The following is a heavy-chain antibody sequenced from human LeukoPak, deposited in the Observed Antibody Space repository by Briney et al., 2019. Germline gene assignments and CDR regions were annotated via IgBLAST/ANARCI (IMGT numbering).Heavy chain of an antibody. J-gene: IGHJ6*03. D-gene: IGHD1-26*01. CDR1: GYTFTSYG. CDR3: ARSRPPIRGGSYPSYYYHYYMDV. V-gene: IGHV1-18*01. CDR2: ISAYNGNT. Sequence: GASVKVSCKASGYTFTSYGISWVRQAPGQGLEWMGWISAYNGNTNYAQKLQGRVTMTTDTSTSTAYMELRSLRSDDTAVYYCARSRPPIRGGSYPSYYYHYYMDVWGKGTTVTVSS.